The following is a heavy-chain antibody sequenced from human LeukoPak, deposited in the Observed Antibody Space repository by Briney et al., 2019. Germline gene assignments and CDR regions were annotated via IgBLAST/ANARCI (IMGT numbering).Heavy chain of an antibody. CDR1: GGSISIGSYY. J-gene: IGHJ4*02. CDR3: VRHDSSGWYFDY. Sequence: SETLSLTCTVSGGSISIGSYYWGWIRQPPGKGLEWIGTIYYSGSTYYTPSLKSRVTIYVDTSKNQFSLNLSSVTAADTAVYYCVRHDSSGWYFDYWGQGTLVTVSS. CDR2: IYYSGST. D-gene: IGHD6-19*01. V-gene: IGHV4-39*01.